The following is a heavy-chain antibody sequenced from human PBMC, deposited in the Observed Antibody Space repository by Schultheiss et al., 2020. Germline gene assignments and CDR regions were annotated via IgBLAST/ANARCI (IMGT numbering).Heavy chain of an antibody. Sequence: GGSLTLSCAASGFTFRSYAMSWVRQAPGKGLEWVSAISGSAGSTFYADSVKGRFTISRDNSKNTLYLQVNTLRAEDTAVYYCAKEIRPCSSATCYGAFDIWGQGTMVTVSS. J-gene: IGHJ3*02. CDR3: AKEIRPCSSATCYGAFDI. V-gene: IGHV3-23*01. CDR1: GFTFRSYA. CDR2: ISGSAGST. D-gene: IGHD2-2*01.